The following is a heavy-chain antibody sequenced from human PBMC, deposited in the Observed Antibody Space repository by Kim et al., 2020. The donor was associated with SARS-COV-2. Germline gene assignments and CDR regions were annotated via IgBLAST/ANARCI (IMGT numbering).Heavy chain of an antibody. J-gene: IGHJ5*02. CDR2: INPNSGGT. Sequence: ASVKVSCKASGYTFTDYHIHWVRQAPGQGLEWMGRINPNSGGTNYAQKFQGRVTMTRDTSIRTAYMELNRLRSDDTAMYYCARDLTGGSYRFDPWGQGTL. CDR3: ARDLTGGSYRFDP. D-gene: IGHD1-26*01. CDR1: GYTFTDYH. V-gene: IGHV1-2*06.